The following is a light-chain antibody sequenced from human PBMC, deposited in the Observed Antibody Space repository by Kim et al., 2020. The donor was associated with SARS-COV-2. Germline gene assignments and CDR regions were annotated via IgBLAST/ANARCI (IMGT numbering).Light chain of an antibody. J-gene: IGKJ4*01. V-gene: IGKV1-17*01. CDR1: EGIDKD. CDR3: LQHNSYPIT. Sequence: AAVGDRVKNSCRGSEGIDKDLAWFQQKPGRAPKRLIYAASTLQGGVPSRFSGSGSWTEFTLTISSLQPEDFATYYCLQHNSYPITFGGGTKVDIK. CDR2: AAS.